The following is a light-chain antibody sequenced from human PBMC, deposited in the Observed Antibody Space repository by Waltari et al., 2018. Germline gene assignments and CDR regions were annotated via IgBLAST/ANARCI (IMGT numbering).Light chain of an antibody. CDR2: HAS. CDR1: QNVGGY. V-gene: IGKV3-11*01. Sequence: EIVLTQSPATLSLSPGDRATLSCRASQNVGGYLAWFQQKPGQAPRLLIYHASNRATGLPARFSGSGPGTDFTLTISSLEPEDFAIYYCQQRSSWPLTFGGGTKVEI. J-gene: IGKJ4*01. CDR3: QQRSSWPLT.